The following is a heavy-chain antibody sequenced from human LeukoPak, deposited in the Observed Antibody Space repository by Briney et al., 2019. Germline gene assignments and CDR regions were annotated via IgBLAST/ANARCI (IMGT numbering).Heavy chain of an antibody. J-gene: IGHJ2*01. Sequence: GWALTLSRPASRFIFSTYVMRGLGQAPGKGLDWVSGITTSGGSTNYADSVKGRFTISRDNSKNTLYLQMDSLRVEDTAVYYCAKGRGGGTHWNFDLWGPGTLVTVSS. V-gene: IGHV3-23*01. CDR1: RFIFSTYV. D-gene: IGHD1-1*01. CDR3: AKGRGGGTHWNFDL. CDR2: ITTSGGST.